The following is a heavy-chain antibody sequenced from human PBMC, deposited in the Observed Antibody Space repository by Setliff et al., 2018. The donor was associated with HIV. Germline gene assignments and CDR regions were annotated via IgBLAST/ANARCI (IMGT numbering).Heavy chain of an antibody. V-gene: IGHV4-59*11. J-gene: IGHJ4*02. CDR3: ARERPQSHFFDY. CDR2: IHLSGRT. Sequence: PSETLSLTCTVSGGSISNHYWSWIRQPPGKGLEWLGYIHLSGRTNYNPSLKSRVTISVDTSKNQFSLSLRSVTAADTAVYFCARERPQSHFFDYWGQGTLVTVSS. CDR1: GGSISNHY. D-gene: IGHD6-19*01.